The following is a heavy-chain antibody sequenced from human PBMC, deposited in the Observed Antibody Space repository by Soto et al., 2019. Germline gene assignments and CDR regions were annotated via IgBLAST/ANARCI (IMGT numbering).Heavy chain of an antibody. CDR1: GFTFSSNA. D-gene: IGHD6-13*01. J-gene: IGHJ4*02. Sequence: RGESLKISCEASGFTFSSNAMSWVRQAPGKGLEWVSAISGSGGSTYYADSVKGRFTISRDNSKNTLYLQMNSLRAEDTAVYYCAKSIAAADDYWGQGTLVTVSS. CDR3: AKSIAAADDY. V-gene: IGHV3-23*01. CDR2: ISGSGGST.